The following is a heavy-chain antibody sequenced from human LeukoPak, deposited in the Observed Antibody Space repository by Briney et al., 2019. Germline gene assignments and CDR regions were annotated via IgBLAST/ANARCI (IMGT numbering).Heavy chain of an antibody. CDR3: AVQTVPYYYYYMDV. D-gene: IGHD4-17*01. Sequence: SETLSLTCTVSGGSISSGDYYWSWIRQPPGKGLEWIGYIYYSGSTYYNPSLKSRVTISVDTSKNQFSLKLSSVTAADTAVYYCAVQTVPYYYYYMDVWGKGTTVTVSS. CDR2: IYYSGST. J-gene: IGHJ6*03. V-gene: IGHV4-30-4*08. CDR1: GGSISSGDYY.